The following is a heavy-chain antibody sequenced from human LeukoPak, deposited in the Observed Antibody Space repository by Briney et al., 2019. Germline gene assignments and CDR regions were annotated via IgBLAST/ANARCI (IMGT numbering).Heavy chain of an antibody. CDR1: GYTFTGYY. D-gene: IGHD6-19*01. CDR2: INPNSGGT. J-gene: IGHJ4*02. V-gene: IGHV1-2*02. Sequence: ASVKVSCKASGYTFTGYYMHWVRQAPGQGLEWMGWINPNSGGTNYAQKFQGRVTMTRDTSISTAYMELSRLRSDDTAVYYCAGDQQWLVPIYFDYWGQGTLVTVSS. CDR3: AGDQQWLVPIYFDY.